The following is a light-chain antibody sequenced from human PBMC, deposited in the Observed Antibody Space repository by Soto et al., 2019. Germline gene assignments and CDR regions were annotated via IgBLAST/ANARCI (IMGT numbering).Light chain of an antibody. J-gene: IGKJ1*01. V-gene: IGKV3-15*01. Sequence: EIVLTQSPGILSLSPGERANLSCRASESVSINLAWYQQKPGQSPRLLVYDASTRATGTPARFTGSGSGTEFTLTISSLQSEDFAVYFCQQYNNWPPSWTFGQGTKVDIK. CDR2: DAS. CDR3: QQYNNWPPSWT. CDR1: ESVSIN.